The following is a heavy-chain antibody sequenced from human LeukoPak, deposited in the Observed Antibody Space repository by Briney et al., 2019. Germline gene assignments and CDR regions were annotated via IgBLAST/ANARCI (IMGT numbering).Heavy chain of an antibody. V-gene: IGHV3-30-3*01. CDR2: ISYDGSNK. CDR1: GFTFSSYA. Sequence: HTGGSLRLSCAASGFTFSSYAMHWVRQAPGKGLEWVAVISYDGSNKYYADSVKGRFTISRDNSKNTLYLQMNSLRAEDTAVYYCAKVYSGSYWSGWGQGTLVTVSS. J-gene: IGHJ4*02. D-gene: IGHD1-26*01. CDR3: AKVYSGSYWSG.